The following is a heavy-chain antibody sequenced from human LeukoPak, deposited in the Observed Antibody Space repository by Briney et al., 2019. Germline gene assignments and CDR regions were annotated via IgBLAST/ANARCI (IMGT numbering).Heavy chain of an antibody. CDR3: TKDAGYTNSWYAY. D-gene: IGHD6-13*01. V-gene: IGHV3-33*06. CDR1: GFTFSTYG. Sequence: PGGSLRLSCAASGFTFSTYGMHWVRQAPGKGLEWVAVMWYDGSNSIYADSVKGRFTISRDNSKNMLFLQMNSLRGEDTAFYHCTKDAGYTNSWYAYWGRGTLVTVSS. CDR2: MWYDGSNS. J-gene: IGHJ4*02.